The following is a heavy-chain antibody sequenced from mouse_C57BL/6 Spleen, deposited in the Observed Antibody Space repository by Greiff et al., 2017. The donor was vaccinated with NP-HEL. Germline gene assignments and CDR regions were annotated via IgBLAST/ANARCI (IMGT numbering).Heavy chain of an antibody. D-gene: IGHD1-1*01. Sequence: QVQLQQSGPELVKPGASVKISCKASGYAFSSSWMNWVKQRPGKGLEWIGRIYPGDGDTNYNGKFKGKATLTADKSSSTGYMQLSSLTSEDSAVYFCAHGSSPSWYFDVWGTVTTVTVSS. V-gene: IGHV1-82*01. CDR3: AHGSSPSWYFDV. J-gene: IGHJ1*03. CDR2: IYPGDGDT. CDR1: GYAFSSSW.